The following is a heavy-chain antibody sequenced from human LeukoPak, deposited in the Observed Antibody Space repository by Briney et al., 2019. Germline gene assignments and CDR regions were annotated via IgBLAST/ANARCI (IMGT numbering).Heavy chain of an antibody. D-gene: IGHD1-26*01. CDR2: ITSSGGST. J-gene: IGHJ4*02. Sequence: PGGSLRLSCAASGFTFNSREMHWVRQAPGKGLEWVSYITSSGGSTYYADSVKGRFTISRDNSKNTLYLQMNSLRAEDTAVYYCAKVVGPTPYFFDYWGQGTLVTVSS. CDR3: AKVVGPTPYFFDY. CDR1: GFTFNSRE. V-gene: IGHV3-23*01.